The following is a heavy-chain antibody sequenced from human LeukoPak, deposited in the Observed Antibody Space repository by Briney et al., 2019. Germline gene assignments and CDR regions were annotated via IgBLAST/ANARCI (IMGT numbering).Heavy chain of an antibody. CDR2: IYTSGST. Sequence: SETLSLTCTVSGGSISSYYWSWIRQPPEKGLEWIGYIYTSGSTNYNPSLKSRVTISVDTSKNQFSLKLSSVTAADTAVYYCARGGYNGYYYYYMDVWGKGTTVTVSS. V-gene: IGHV4-4*09. J-gene: IGHJ6*03. CDR1: GGSISSYY. D-gene: IGHD5-24*01. CDR3: ARGGYNGYYYYYMDV.